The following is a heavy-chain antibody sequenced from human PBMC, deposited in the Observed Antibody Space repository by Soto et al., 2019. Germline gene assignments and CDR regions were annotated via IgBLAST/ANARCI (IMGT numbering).Heavy chain of an antibody. CDR3: AVEHDSDY. CDR2: ISYDGGSK. Sequence: QVQVVESGGGVVQPGRSLRLSCAASGFTFSSYAMHWVRQAPGKGLEWVAVISYDGGSKYYTDSVMGRFTISRDNSRNTLYLQMNSLRAEDTAVYYCAVEHDSDYWGQGTLVTVSS. J-gene: IGHJ4*02. V-gene: IGHV3-30-3*01. CDR1: GFTFSSYA.